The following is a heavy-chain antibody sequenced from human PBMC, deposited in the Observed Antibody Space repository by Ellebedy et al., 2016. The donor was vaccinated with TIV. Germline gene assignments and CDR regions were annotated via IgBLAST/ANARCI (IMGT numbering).Heavy chain of an antibody. J-gene: IGHJ4*02. CDR1: GFTFSSYA. D-gene: IGHD2-2*01. CDR3: AKVPVGYCSSPNCFYLDY. Sequence: GESLKISCASSGFTFSSYAMCWVRQAQGKGLEWVSTISDSGDYTYCADSVKGRFTHSRDSSKNTPYLQMTSLRAEDTAVYYCAKVPVGYCSSPNCFYLDYWGQGTLVTVSS. V-gene: IGHV3-23*01. CDR2: ISDSGDYT.